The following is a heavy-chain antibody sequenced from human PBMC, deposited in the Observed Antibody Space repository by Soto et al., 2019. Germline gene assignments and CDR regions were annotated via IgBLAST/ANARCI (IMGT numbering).Heavy chain of an antibody. V-gene: IGHV3-23*01. J-gene: IGHJ4*02. CDR3: ARWDRYDNSDYYRGGYLDH. CDR2: ISGSGVST. CDR1: ELTCSNHA. Sequence: VGLQILSSTASELTCSNHAMSLVSQSAGKGLEWVSAISGSGVSTFYAGTVKGRFTNTAYLQWSGLKASDTAIYYCARWDRYDNSDYYRGGYLDHWGQGTLVTVSS. D-gene: IGHD3-22*01.